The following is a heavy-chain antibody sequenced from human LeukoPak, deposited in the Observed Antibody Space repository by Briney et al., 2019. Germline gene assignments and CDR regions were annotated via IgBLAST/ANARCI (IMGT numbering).Heavy chain of an antibody. V-gene: IGHV4-59*01. CDR1: GGSISTYY. CDR2: IYYTGTT. CDR3: AREDPQTTVPEGMDV. J-gene: IGHJ6*02. D-gene: IGHD4-17*01. Sequence: SETLSLTCSVSGGSISTYYWSWIRQLPGKGLEWIGYIYYTGTTNYNPSLRSRVAVSVDTSRNQFSLRLSSVTAADTAVYYCAREDPQTTVPEGMDVWGHGTTVIVSS.